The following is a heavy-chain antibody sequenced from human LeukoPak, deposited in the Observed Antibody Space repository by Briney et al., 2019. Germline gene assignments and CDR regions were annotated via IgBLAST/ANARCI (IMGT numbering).Heavy chain of an antibody. CDR1: GFTFSSYA. D-gene: IGHD3-22*01. CDR3: AKDPPHYYDSSGYYSPWFDP. J-gene: IGHJ5*02. Sequence: GGSLRLSCAASGFTFSSYAMSWVRQAPGKGLEWVSAISGSGGSAYYADSVKGRFTISRDNSKNTLYLQMNSLRAEDTAVYYCAKDPPHYYDSSGYYSPWFDPWGQGTLVTVSS. CDR2: ISGSGGSA. V-gene: IGHV3-23*01.